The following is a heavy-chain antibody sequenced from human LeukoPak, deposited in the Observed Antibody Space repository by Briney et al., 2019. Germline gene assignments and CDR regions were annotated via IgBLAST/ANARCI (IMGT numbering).Heavy chain of an antibody. CDR2: IYHSGST. Sequence: SETLSLTCTVSGYSISSGYYWGWIRQPPGKGLEWIGSIYHSGSTYYNPSLKSRVTISVDTSKNQFSLKLSSVTAADTAVYYCASPRGGYSYGYDIAFDIWGQGTMVTVSS. V-gene: IGHV4-38-2*02. J-gene: IGHJ3*02. CDR1: GYSISSGYY. D-gene: IGHD5-18*01. CDR3: ASPRGGYSYGYDIAFDI.